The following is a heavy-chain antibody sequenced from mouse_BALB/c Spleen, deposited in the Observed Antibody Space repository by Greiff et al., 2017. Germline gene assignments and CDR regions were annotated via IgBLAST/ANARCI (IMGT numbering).Heavy chain of an antibody. Sequence: VQLKESGAELVKPGASVKLSCTASGFNIKDTYMHWVKQRPEQGLEWIGRIDPANGNTKYDPKFQGKATITADTSSNTAYLQLSSLTSEDTAVYYCALRNSMDYWGQGTSVTVSS. CDR3: ALRNSMDY. V-gene: IGHV14-3*02. J-gene: IGHJ4*01. CDR1: GFNIKDTY. CDR2: IDPANGNT.